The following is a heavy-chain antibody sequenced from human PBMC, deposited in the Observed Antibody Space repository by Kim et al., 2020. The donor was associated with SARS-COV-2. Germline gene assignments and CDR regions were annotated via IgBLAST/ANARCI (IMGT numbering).Heavy chain of an antibody. J-gene: IGHJ4*01. D-gene: IGHD3-9*01. V-gene: IGHV4-39*02. CDR2: NNYSGSS. CDR1: GGSISSNSDY. CDR3: ARLGFRPTGYHRWVDY. Sequence: SETLSLTCTVSGGSISSNSDYWVWLRPPPGLELEWNVSNNYSGSSDYNPSIKSRVTIYADTTQNHFSLKPSTVTAAATAYYYCARLGFRPTGYHRWVDY.